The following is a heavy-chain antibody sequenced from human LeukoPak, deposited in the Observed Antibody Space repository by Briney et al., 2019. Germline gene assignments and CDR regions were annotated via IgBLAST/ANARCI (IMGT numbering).Heavy chain of an antibody. CDR2: ISGYNGNT. CDR3: ARSGHRRYYYASGPDY. Sequence: AAGKVSCQACGYTFTRYGISWVRQAPGHGRECMGWISGYNGNTNYAQSLQGGVTMTTDTSTSTAFMELKSLRSDDTAVYYCARSGHRRYYYASGPDYWGQGTLVTVSS. D-gene: IGHD3-10*01. J-gene: IGHJ4*02. CDR1: GYTFTRYG. V-gene: IGHV1-18*01.